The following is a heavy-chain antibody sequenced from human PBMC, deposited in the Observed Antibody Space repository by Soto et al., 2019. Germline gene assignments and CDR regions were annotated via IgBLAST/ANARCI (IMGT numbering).Heavy chain of an antibody. V-gene: IGHV1-69*13. CDR2: IIPIFGTA. D-gene: IGHD3-22*01. J-gene: IGHJ4*02. CDR1: GGAFSSYS. Sequence: GASGKVSCKASGGAFSSYSISWVLEAPGEGLEWMGGIIPIFGTANYAQKFQGRVTITADESTSTAYMELSSLRSEDTAVYYCARVVSYYYDSSGYGYFDYWGQGTLVTVSS. CDR3: ARVVSYYYDSSGYGYFDY.